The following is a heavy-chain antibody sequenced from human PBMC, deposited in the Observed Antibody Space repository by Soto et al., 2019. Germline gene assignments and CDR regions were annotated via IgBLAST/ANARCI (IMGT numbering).Heavy chain of an antibody. CDR1: ADTFTGYY. CDR2: FNPKTGGP. J-gene: IGHJ4*02. CDR3: EREQSGFGDY. V-gene: IGHV1-2*02. Sequence: SLKVSFEASADTFTGYYIHWAREAPGRGLEKLGWFNPKTGGPNYAPKFQGRVTMTRDTSISTTYMELTSLTYDGTTVYYCEREQSGFGDYWGQGTLVTVSS. D-gene: IGHD3-16*01.